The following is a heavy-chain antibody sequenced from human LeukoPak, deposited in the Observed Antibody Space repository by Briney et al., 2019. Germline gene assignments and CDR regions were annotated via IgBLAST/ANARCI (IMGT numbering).Heavy chain of an antibody. CDR1: GGTFSSYT. J-gene: IGHJ3*02. D-gene: IGHD5-24*01. Sequence: ASVKVSCKASGGTFSSYTISWVRQAPGQGLEWMGRIIPILGIANYAQKFQGRVTITADKSTSTASMELSSLRSEDTAVYYCARGRWLQSYSAFDIWGQGTMVTVSS. V-gene: IGHV1-69*02. CDR2: IIPILGIA. CDR3: ARGRWLQSYSAFDI.